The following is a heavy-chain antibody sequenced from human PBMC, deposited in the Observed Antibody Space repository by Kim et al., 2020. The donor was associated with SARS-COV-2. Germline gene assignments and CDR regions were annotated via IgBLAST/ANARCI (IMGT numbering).Heavy chain of an antibody. CDR1: GFTFSSYS. J-gene: IGHJ6*02. CDR3: ARAVTRILRPYYYYGMDV. D-gene: IGHD4-17*01. V-gene: IGHV3-21*01. CDR2: ISSSSSYI. Sequence: GGSLRLSCAASGFTFSSYSMNWVRQAPGKGLEWVSSISSSSSYIYYADSVKGRFTISRDNAKNSLYLQMNSLRAEDTAVYYCARAVTRILRPYYYYGMDVRGQGTTVTVSS.